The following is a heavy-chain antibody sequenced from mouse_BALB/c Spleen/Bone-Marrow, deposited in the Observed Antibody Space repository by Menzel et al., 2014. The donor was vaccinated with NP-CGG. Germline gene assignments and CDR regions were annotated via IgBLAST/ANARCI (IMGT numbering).Heavy chain of an antibody. D-gene: IGHD2-1*01. CDR3: ARDEGGNYDAMDY. CDR1: GFSLTSYG. Sequence: QVQLKESGPGLVAPSQSLSITCTASGFSLTSYGVHWVRQPPGKGLEWLGVIWAGGSTNYNSALMSRLSISKDNSKSQVFLKMNSLQTDDTAMYYCARDEGGNYDAMDYWGQGTSVTVSS. CDR2: IWAGGST. J-gene: IGHJ4*01. V-gene: IGHV2-9*02.